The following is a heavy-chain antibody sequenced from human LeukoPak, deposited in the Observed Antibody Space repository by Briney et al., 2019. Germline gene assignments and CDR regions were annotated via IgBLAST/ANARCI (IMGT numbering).Heavy chain of an antibody. D-gene: IGHD3-22*01. CDR2: IYTSGST. J-gene: IGHJ4*02. CDR3: ARDYYDSSGYSTFDY. V-gene: IGHV4-61*02. CDR1: GGSISSGSYY. Sequence: SQTLSLTCTVSGGSISSGSYYWRWIRQPAGKGLEWIGRIYTSGSTNYNPSLKSRVTISVDTSKNQFSLKLSSVTAADTAVYYCARDYYDSSGYSTFDYWGQGTLVTVSS.